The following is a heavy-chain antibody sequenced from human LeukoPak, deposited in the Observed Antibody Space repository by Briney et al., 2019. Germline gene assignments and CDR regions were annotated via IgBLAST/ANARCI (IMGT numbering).Heavy chain of an antibody. V-gene: IGHV1-2*02. Sequence: VSVKVSCKASGYTFTGYYMHWVRQAPGQGLEWMGWINPNSGGTNYAQKFQGRVTMTRDTSISTAYMELSRLRSDDTAVYYCARDGGYCSGGSCYQPFDYWGQGTLVTVSS. D-gene: IGHD2-15*01. CDR3: ARDGGYCSGGSCYQPFDY. J-gene: IGHJ4*02. CDR1: GYTFTGYY. CDR2: INPNSGGT.